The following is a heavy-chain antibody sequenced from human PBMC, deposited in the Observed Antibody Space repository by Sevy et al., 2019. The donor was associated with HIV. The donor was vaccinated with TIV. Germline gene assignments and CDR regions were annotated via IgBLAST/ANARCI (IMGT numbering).Heavy chain of an antibody. CDR1: GGYISSYY. D-gene: IGHD6-13*01. J-gene: IGHJ5*02. V-gene: IGHV4-4*07. CDR2: IYTSGST. CDR3: ARAKRAAGTFGWFDP. Sequence: SETLSLTCTVSGGYISSYYWSWIRQPAGKGLEWIGRIYTSGSTNYNHSLKSRVTMSVDTSKNQFSLKLSSVTAADTAVYYCARAKRAAGTFGWFDPWGQGTLVTVSS.